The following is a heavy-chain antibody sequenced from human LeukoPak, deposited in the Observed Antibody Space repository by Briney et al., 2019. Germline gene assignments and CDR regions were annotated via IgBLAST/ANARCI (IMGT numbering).Heavy chain of an antibody. J-gene: IGHJ2*01. CDR2: IYYSGST. V-gene: IGHV4-39*01. CDR3: ARGSTIFGVDGRGNFDL. D-gene: IGHD3-3*01. CDR1: GGSISSSRYY. Sequence: SETLSLTCTVSGGSISSSRYYWGWIRHPPGKGLEWIGSIYYSGSTYYNPSLKSRVTISVDTSKNQFSLKLSSVPAADTAVYYCARGSTIFGVDGRGNFDLWGRGTLVTVSS.